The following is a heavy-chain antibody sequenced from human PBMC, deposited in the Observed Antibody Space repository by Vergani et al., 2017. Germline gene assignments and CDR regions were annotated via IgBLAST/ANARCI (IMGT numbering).Heavy chain of an antibody. CDR1: GGSFSDYY. D-gene: IGHD2-15*01. V-gene: IGHV4-34*01. J-gene: IGHJ6*03. CDR2: INHNGST. CDR3: ARGRGYCSGGSCYSSGNYYMDV. Sequence: QVQLQQWGAGLLKPSETLSLTCAVYGGSFSDYYWSWIRQPPGKGLEWIGEINHNGSTNYNPSLKSRVTISVDTSKNQFSLKLSSVTAAGTAVYYCARGRGYCSGGSCYSSGNYYMDVWGKGTTVTVSS.